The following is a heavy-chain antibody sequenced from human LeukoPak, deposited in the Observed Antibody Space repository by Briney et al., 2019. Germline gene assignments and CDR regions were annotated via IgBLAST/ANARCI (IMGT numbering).Heavy chain of an antibody. CDR1: GYSISSGYY. D-gene: IGHD3-16*01. V-gene: IGHV4-38-2*02. J-gene: IGHJ3*01. Sequence: SETLSLTCTVSGYSISSGYYWGWIRQSPGKGLEWIGSMFHSGTTYYNTSLKSRVTMTVDTSKTQFFLKLSSVTAADTAVYYCARDLDYYDRTYAYDVWGRGTMVTVSS. CDR3: ARDLDYYDRTYAYDV. CDR2: MFHSGTT.